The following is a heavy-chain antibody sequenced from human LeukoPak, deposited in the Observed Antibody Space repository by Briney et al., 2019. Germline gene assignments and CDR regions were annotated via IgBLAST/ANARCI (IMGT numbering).Heavy chain of an antibody. CDR3: ARERQQWLLDAFDI. V-gene: IGHV1-8*02. Sequence: ASVKVSCKGYGYTFINHDIDWVRQAAGQGLEWMGWMNSNSGNTGYAQKFQGRVTMTRDTSISTAYMELSGLISDDTAVYYCARERQQWLLDAFDIWGQGTMVTVSS. D-gene: IGHD6-19*01. CDR1: GYTFINHD. J-gene: IGHJ3*02. CDR2: MNSNSGNT.